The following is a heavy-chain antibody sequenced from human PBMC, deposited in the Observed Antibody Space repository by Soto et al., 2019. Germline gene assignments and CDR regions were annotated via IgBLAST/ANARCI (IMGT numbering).Heavy chain of an antibody. Sequence: ASVKVSCKASGYTFTSYYMHWVRQAPGQGLEWMGIINPSGGSTSYAQKFQGRVTMTRDTSTSTVYMELSSLRSADTAVYYCARTYCSGGNCYPGGNWFDPWGQGTLVTVSS. CDR3: ARTYCSGGNCYPGGNWFDP. CDR2: INPSGGST. D-gene: IGHD2-15*01. CDR1: GYTFTSYY. J-gene: IGHJ5*02. V-gene: IGHV1-46*01.